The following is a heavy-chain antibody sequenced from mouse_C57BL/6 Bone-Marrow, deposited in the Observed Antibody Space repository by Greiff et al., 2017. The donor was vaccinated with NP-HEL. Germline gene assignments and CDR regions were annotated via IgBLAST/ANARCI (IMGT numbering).Heavy chain of an antibody. CDR3: ASGGLRPHYYAMDY. J-gene: IGHJ4*01. CDR2: ISSGGSYT. V-gene: IGHV5-6*02. Sequence: EVMLVESGGDLVKPGGSLKLSCAASGFTFSSYGMSWVRQTPDKRLEWVATISSGGSYTYYPDSVKGRFTISRDNAKNTLYLQMSSLKSEDTAMYYCASGGLRPHYYAMDYWGQGTSVTVSS. D-gene: IGHD2-4*01. CDR1: GFTFSSYG.